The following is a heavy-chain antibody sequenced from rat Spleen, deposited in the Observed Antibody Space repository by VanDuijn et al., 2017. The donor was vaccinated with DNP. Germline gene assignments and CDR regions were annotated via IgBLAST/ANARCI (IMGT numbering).Heavy chain of an antibody. D-gene: IGHD1-2*01. Sequence: EVQLVESGGDLVQPGRSLKLSCVASGLTFNNYWMTWFRQVPGKGLEWVASITSSGDNTLYPDSVKGRFTVSRDNAKSTLYLQMDSLSSEETATYYCTRHRSYYSSSLDYWGQGVMVTVSS. CDR2: ITSSGDNT. CDR3: TRHRSYYSSSLDY. V-gene: IGHV5-31*01. J-gene: IGHJ2*01. CDR1: GLTFNNYW.